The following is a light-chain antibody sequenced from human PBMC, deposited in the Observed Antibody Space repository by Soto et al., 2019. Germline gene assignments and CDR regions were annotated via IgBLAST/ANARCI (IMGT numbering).Light chain of an antibody. CDR1: QSISSW. V-gene: IGKV1-5*03. J-gene: IGKJ1*01. CDR3: QHYNSYSEA. CDR2: KAS. Sequence: DIQMTQSPSTLSASVGDRVTITCRASQSISSWLAWYQQKPGKAPKLLIYKASSLESGVPSRFSGSGSGTDLTITISSLQPEDFATYYGQHYNSYSEAFGQGTKGDIK.